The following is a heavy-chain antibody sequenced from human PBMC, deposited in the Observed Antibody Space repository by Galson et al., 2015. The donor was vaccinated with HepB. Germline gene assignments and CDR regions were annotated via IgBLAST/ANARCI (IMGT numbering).Heavy chain of an antibody. Sequence: QSGAEVKKPGESLRISCKASGYTFTGYFMHWVRQAPGQGLEWMGRINPNTGGTNYARKFQGRVTMTRDTSITTAYMQLNRLKSDDTAVYYCAVNRGGSYRYYYDQWGQGTLVTVSS. CDR3: AVNRGGSYRYYYDQ. CDR1: GYTFTGYF. D-gene: IGHD3-16*02. J-gene: IGHJ4*02. CDR2: INPNTGGT. V-gene: IGHV1-2*06.